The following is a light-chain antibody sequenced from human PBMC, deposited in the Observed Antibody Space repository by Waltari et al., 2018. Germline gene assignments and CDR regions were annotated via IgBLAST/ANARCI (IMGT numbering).Light chain of an antibody. Sequence: DIQMTQSPSSLSASLGDRVTITCRASEDLNKYLNWYQQKPGKAPRLLISATSTLRSGVPSRFSGSSSGTDFSLTISSLQAEDFAIYYCQQSYRAPLTFGGGTKVEI. CDR3: QQSYRAPLT. CDR2: ATS. CDR1: EDLNKY. V-gene: IGKV1-39*01. J-gene: IGKJ4*01.